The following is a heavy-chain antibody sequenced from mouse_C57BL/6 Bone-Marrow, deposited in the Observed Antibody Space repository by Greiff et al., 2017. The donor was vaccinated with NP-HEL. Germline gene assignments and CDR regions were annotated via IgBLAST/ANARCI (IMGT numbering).Heavy chain of an antibody. J-gene: IGHJ3*01. CDR1: GYTFTSYG. CDR2: IYPRSGNT. Sequence: VQLQQSGAELVRPGASVKLSCKASGYTFTSYGISWVKQRTGQGLEWIGEIYPRSGNTYYNEKFKGKATLTADKSSSTAYMELRSLTSEDSAVYFCARFEIYYGKGWFAYWGQGTLVTVSA. V-gene: IGHV1-81*01. D-gene: IGHD2-1*01. CDR3: ARFEIYYGKGWFAY.